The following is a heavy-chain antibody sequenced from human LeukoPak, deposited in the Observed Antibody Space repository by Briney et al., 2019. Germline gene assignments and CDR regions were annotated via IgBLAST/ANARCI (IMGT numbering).Heavy chain of an antibody. Sequence: GRSLRLSCAASGFIFSSYGMHWVRQAPGKGLEWVTVISNDGSNKNYADSVKGRFTISRDNSKNTLYLQMNSLRAEDTAVYYCAKDGRGIAVAGHDAFDIWGQGTMVTVSS. D-gene: IGHD6-19*01. CDR1: GFIFSSYG. V-gene: IGHV3-30*18. CDR2: ISNDGSNK. CDR3: AKDGRGIAVAGHDAFDI. J-gene: IGHJ3*02.